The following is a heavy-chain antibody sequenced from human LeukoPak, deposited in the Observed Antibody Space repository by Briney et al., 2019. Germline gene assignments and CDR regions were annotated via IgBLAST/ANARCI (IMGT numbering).Heavy chain of an antibody. D-gene: IGHD3-3*01. CDR2: IYYSGST. CDR3: PSLSYYDFWSATVDY. J-gene: IGHJ4*02. CDR1: GGSISSSSYY. Sequence: PSETPSLTCTVSGGSISSSSYYWGWIRQPPGKGLEWIGSIYYSGSTYYNPSLKSRVTISVDTSKNQFSLKLSSVTAADTAVYYCPSLSYYDFWSATVDYWGQGTLVTVSS. V-gene: IGHV4-39*01.